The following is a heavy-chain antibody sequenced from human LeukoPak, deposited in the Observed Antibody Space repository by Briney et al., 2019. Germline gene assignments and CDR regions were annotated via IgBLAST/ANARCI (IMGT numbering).Heavy chain of an antibody. D-gene: IGHD2-8*01. Sequence: GGSLRLSCTASGFIVTNNYINGVRQAPGKGLEWVSLVYSGGSTYYADSVKGRFTISRDNSKNMVYLQMNSLRAEDTAMYYCARDPPAVLIDTYGWGQGTLVTVSS. CDR2: VYSGGST. J-gene: IGHJ4*02. CDR1: GFIVTNNY. CDR3: ARDPPAVLIDTYG. V-gene: IGHV3-66*01.